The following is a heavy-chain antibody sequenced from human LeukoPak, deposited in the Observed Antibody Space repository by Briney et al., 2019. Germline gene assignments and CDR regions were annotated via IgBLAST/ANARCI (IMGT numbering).Heavy chain of an antibody. J-gene: IGHJ6*02. D-gene: IGHD2-21*02. CDR2: IIPIFGTA. CDR3: AREDCGGDCYSYYYYYGMDV. Sequence: SVKVSCKASGGTFSSYAISWVRQAPGQGLEWMGGIIPIFGTANYAQKFQGRVTITADESTSTAYMELSSLRSEDTAVYYRAREDCGGDCYSYYYYYGMDVWGQGTTVTVSS. V-gene: IGHV1-69*13. CDR1: GGTFSSYA.